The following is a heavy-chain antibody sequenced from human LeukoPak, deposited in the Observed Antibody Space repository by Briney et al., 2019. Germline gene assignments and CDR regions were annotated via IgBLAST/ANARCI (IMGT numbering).Heavy chain of an antibody. Sequence: ASVKVSCKASGYTFTSYGISWVRQAPGQGLEWMGWISTYNGNTNYAQKLQGRVTMTTNTSTSTAYMELRSLRSDDTAVYYCARWDTAMDAFDYWGQGTLVTVSS. V-gene: IGHV1-18*01. CDR2: ISTYNGNT. CDR1: GYTFTSYG. J-gene: IGHJ4*02. D-gene: IGHD5-18*01. CDR3: ARWDTAMDAFDY.